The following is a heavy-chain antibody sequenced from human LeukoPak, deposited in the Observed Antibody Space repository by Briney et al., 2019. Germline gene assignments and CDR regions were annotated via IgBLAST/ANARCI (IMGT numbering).Heavy chain of an antibody. CDR3: TRNRGYYVNDY. V-gene: IGHV4-59*01. CDR1: GASIRSSF. CDR2: LSMRGTT. J-gene: IGHJ4*02. D-gene: IGHD1-26*01. Sequence: SETLSLTCTVSGASIRSSFWNRIRQPPGRGLEWIGYLSMRGTTNYNPSLKSRVTISADTSENQFSLKVSSVTAADTAVYYCTRNRGYYVNDYWGQGTLVTVSS.